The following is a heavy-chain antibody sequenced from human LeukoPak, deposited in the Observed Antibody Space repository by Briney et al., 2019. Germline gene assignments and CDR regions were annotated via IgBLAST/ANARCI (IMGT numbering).Heavy chain of an antibody. Sequence: ASVKVSCKASGGTFSSYAISWVRQATGQGLEWMGWMNPNSGNTGYAQKFQGRVTITRNTSISTAYMELSSLRSEDTAVYYCARAVQGAGDVWGKGTTVTVSS. CDR2: MNPNSGNT. D-gene: IGHD3-10*01. V-gene: IGHV1-8*03. CDR3: ARAVQGAGDV. J-gene: IGHJ6*04. CDR1: GGTFSSYA.